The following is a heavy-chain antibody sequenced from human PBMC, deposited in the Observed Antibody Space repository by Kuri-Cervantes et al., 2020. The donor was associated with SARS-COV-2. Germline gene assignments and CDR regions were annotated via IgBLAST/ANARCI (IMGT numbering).Heavy chain of an antibody. CDR3: ARGINGYFFFYYLDV. D-gene: IGHD3-22*01. Sequence: LSLTCAASGFTFSSYAMHWVHQAPGKGLEWVAVISYDGSNKYYADSVKGRFTISRDNSKNTLYLQMNSLRAEDTAVYYCARGINGYFFFYYLDVWGKGTTVTVSS. CDR2: ISYDGSNK. J-gene: IGHJ6*03. V-gene: IGHV3-30*04. CDR1: GFTFSSYA.